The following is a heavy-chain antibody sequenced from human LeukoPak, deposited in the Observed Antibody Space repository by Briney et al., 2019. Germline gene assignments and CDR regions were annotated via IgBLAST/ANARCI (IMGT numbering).Heavy chain of an antibody. Sequence: PGGSLRLSCAASGFTFSNYAMSWVRQAPGKGLEWVSAISGSGGSTYYADSVKGRFTISRDNSKNTLYLQMNSLRAEDTAVYYCAKGVNYYGSGSYVNWFDPWGQGTLVTVSS. CDR1: GFTFSNYA. J-gene: IGHJ5*02. D-gene: IGHD3-10*01. V-gene: IGHV3-23*01. CDR2: ISGSGGST. CDR3: AKGVNYYGSGSYVNWFDP.